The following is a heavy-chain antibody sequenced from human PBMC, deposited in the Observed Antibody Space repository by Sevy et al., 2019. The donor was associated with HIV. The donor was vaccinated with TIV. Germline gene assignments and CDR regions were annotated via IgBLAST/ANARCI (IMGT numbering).Heavy chain of an antibody. J-gene: IGHJ4*02. Sequence: GGSLRLSCAASGFTFDDYAMHWVRQAPGKGLEWVSLISWDGGSTYYADSVKGRFTISRDNSKNSLYLQMNSLRTEDTALYYCAKSYHKLGYSGYDFDYWAREPWSPSPQ. CDR1: GFTFDDYA. CDR2: ISWDGGST. D-gene: IGHD5-12*01. V-gene: IGHV3-43D*04. CDR3: AKSYHKLGYSGYDFDY.